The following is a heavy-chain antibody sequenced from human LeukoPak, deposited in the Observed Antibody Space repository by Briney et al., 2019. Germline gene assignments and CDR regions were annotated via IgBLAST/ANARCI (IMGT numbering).Heavy chain of an antibody. V-gene: IGHV4-59*02. CDR2: IYDSGST. J-gene: IGHJ4*02. CDR3: ARVSYYYDSSGYYMYYFDY. CDR1: GGSVSGYY. D-gene: IGHD3-22*01. Sequence: SETLSLTCSVSGGSVSGYYWSWIRQPPGKGLEWVWYIYDSGSTNYNPSLKSRVTISLDTSKNQFSLKLSSVTAADTAVFYCARVSYYYDSSGYYMYYFDYWGQGTLVTVSS.